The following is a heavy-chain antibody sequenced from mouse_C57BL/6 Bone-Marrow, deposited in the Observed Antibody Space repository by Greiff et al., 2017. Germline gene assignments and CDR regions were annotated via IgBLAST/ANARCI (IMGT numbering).Heavy chain of an antibody. J-gene: IGHJ4*01. CDR3: ARPTVYYGIDY. CDR1: GFTFSSYG. D-gene: IGHD1-1*01. CDR2: ISSGGSYT. V-gene: IGHV5-6*01. Sequence: EVKLVESGGDLLKPGGSLKLSCAASGFTFSSYGMSWVRQTPDKRLEWVATISSGGSYTYYPDSVKGRFTISRDNAKNTLYLQMSSLKSEDTAMYYCARPTVYYGIDYWGQGTSGTV.